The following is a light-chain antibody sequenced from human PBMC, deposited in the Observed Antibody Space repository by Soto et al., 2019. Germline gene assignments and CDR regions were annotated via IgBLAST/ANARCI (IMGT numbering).Light chain of an antibody. J-gene: IGKJ1*01. V-gene: IGKV1-12*02. CDR1: QGISSC. CDR2: AAS. CDR3: QQANSFPWT. Sequence: DIQMTQSPSSVSASVGDRVTITCRSSQGISSCLAWYQQKSGKAPKLLIYAASSLQSGVPSRFSGSGSGTDFTLTISSLQPEDFAPYYCQQANSFPWTFGQGTKVEIK.